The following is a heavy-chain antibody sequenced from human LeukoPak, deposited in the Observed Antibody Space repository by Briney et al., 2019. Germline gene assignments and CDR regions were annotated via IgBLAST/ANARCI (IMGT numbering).Heavy chain of an antibody. V-gene: IGHV4-39*01. CDR1: GGSISSSSYY. CDR3: ARLSFDWLLYVPTRGNFDY. J-gene: IGHJ4*02. D-gene: IGHD3-9*01. Sequence: SETLFLTCTVSGGSISSSSYYWGWIRQPPGKGLEWIGSIYYSGSTYYNPSLKSRVTISVDTSKNQFSLKLSSVTAADTAVYYCARLSFDWLLYVPTRGNFDYWGQGTLVTVSS. CDR2: IYYSGST.